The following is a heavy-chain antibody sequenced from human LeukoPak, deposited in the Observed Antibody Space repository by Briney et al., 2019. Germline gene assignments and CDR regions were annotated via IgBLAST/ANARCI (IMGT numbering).Heavy chain of an antibody. CDR1: GYSFSNYW. V-gene: IGHV5-51*01. CDR3: VRQRSAMTTYGYYYIDV. CDR2: IYPSDSET. Sequence: GESLKISCKGSGYSFSNYWIGWVRQMPGKGLEFIGIIYPSDSETRYSASFQGQVTISVDKSISTAFLHWRSLKASDTAMYFCVRQRSAMTTYGYYYIDVWGKGTTVTVSS. J-gene: IGHJ6*03. D-gene: IGHD2/OR15-2a*01.